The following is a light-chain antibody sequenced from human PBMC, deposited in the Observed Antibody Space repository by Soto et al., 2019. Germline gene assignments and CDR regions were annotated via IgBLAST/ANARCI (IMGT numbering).Light chain of an antibody. CDR3: SSYTTSTTRII. CDR1: SSDVGGYNH. V-gene: IGLV2-14*01. CDR2: EVS. Sequence: QSALTQPASVSGSPGQSITISCTGSSSDVGGYNHVSWYQQHPGKAPKLMIYEVSNRPSGVSNRFSGSKSDNTASLTISVLPAEDEADYYCSSYTTSTTRIIFGGGTKLTVL. J-gene: IGLJ2*01.